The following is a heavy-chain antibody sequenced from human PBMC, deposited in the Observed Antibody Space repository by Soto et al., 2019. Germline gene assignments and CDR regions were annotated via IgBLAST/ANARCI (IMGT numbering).Heavy chain of an antibody. J-gene: IGHJ5*01. CDR3: ARAKGYGTNSWLDS. V-gene: IGHV4-34*01. CDR2: INHSGRA. D-gene: IGHD4-17*01. CDR1: GWSFSGYY. Sequence: QVQLQQWGAGLLKPSETLSLTCAVYGWSFSGYYWSWIRQPPGKGLEWIGDINHSGRANYNPSLESRLTISVHPSKHQFPLEVRSVTAADTAVYYCARAKGYGTNSWLDSWGQGNRVTVST.